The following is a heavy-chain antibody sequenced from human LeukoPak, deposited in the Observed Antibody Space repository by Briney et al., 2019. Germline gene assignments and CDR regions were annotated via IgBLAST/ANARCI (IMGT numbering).Heavy chain of an antibody. D-gene: IGHD6-13*01. CDR3: ARGKYSSSWNWFDP. Sequence: RPSETLSLTCAVYGGSFSGYYWSWIRQPPGKGLEWIGEINHSGSTNYNPSLKSRVTISVDTSKNQFSLKLSSVTAADTAVYYCARGKYSSSWNWFDPWGQGTLVTVSS. V-gene: IGHV4-34*01. CDR2: INHSGST. J-gene: IGHJ5*02. CDR1: GGSFSGYY.